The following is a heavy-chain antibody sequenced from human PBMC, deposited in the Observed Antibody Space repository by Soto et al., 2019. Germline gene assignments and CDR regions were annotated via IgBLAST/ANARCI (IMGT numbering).Heavy chain of an antibody. Sequence: SETLSLTCTVSGGSISSYYWSWIRQPPGKGLEWIGYIYYSGSTNYNPSLKSRVTISVDTSKNQFSLKLSSVTAADTAVYYCASSGYYPGTYYFEYWGQGTLVTVSS. CDR3: ASSGYYPGTYYFEY. D-gene: IGHD3-22*01. CDR2: IYYSGST. V-gene: IGHV4-59*08. J-gene: IGHJ4*02. CDR1: GGSISSYY.